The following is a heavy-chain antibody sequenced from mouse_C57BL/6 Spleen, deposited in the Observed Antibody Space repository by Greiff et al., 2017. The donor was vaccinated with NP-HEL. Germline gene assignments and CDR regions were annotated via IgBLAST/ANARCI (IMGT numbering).Heavy chain of an antibody. J-gene: IGHJ1*03. V-gene: IGHV1-55*01. D-gene: IGHD1-1*01. Sequence: QVQLKQPGAELVKPGASVKMSCKASGYTFTSYWITWVKQRPGQGLEWIGDIYPGSGSTNYNEKFKSKATLTVDKSSSTAYMQLSSLTSEDSAVYYCAFYGSSYEDFDVWGTGTTVTVSS. CDR2: IYPGSGST. CDR3: AFYGSSYEDFDV. CDR1: GYTFTSYW.